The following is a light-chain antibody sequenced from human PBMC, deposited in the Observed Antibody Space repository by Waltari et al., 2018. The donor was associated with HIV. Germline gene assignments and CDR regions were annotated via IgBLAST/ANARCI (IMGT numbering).Light chain of an antibody. V-gene: IGLV1-40*01. Sequence: QSILTPPPSVSGAPGQRVTISCTGSSSNIGANYGVHWYQQVPGTAPKLLIYGNINRPSGVPDRFSGSKSGTSASLAITGLQAEDEADYYCQSYDSSLRVRVFGGGTKLTVL. J-gene: IGLJ3*02. CDR3: QSYDSSLRVRV. CDR1: SSNIGANYG. CDR2: GNI.